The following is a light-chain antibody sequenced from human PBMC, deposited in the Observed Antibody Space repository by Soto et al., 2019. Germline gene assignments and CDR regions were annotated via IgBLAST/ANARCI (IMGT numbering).Light chain of an antibody. Sequence: QAVVTQPASVSGSPGQSITISCTGTSSDVGRYNYVSWYQQHPGKAPKLMIYDVNNRPSGVSNRFSGSKSGNTASLTISGLQAEDEADYYCSSYTSSSTRVVFGGGTKLTVL. J-gene: IGLJ2*01. V-gene: IGLV2-14*01. CDR3: SSYTSSSTRVV. CDR2: DVN. CDR1: SSDVGRYNY.